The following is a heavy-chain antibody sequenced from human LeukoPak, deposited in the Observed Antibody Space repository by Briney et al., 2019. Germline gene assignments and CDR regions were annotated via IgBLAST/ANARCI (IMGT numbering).Heavy chain of an antibody. J-gene: IGHJ4*02. V-gene: IGHV3-23*01. CDR1: GFTFSSYA. Sequence: GGSLRLSCAASGFTFSSYAMSWVRQAPGKGLEWVSAISGSGGSTYYADSVKGRFTISRGNSKNTLYLQMNSLRAEDTAVYYCANRNSGWYFDYWGQGTLVTVSS. D-gene: IGHD6-19*01. CDR3: ANRNSGWYFDY. CDR2: ISGSGGST.